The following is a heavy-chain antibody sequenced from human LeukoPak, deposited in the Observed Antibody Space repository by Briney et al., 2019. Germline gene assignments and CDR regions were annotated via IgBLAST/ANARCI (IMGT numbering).Heavy chain of an antibody. CDR2: ISNSGGST. CDR3: AKGLSGIDY. D-gene: IGHD1-26*01. J-gene: IGHJ4*02. Sequence: GGSLRLSCGGSGLTFSSYAMSWVRQAPGKGLEWVSGISNSGGSTYYADSVKGRFTISRDNSMNTLYLQMNSLRAEDTAIYYCAKGLSGIDYWGQGTLVTVSS. CDR1: GLTFSSYA. V-gene: IGHV3-23*01.